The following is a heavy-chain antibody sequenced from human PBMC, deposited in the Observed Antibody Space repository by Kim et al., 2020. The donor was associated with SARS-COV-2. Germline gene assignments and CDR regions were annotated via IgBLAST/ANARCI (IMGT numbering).Heavy chain of an antibody. CDR1: GGSFSGYY. Sequence: SETLSLTCAVYGGSFSGYYWSWIRQPPGKGLEWIGEINHSGSTNYNPSLKSRVTISVDTSKNQFSLKLSSVTAADTAVYYCARGTTVTTIFEVYYYYNMDVWGKGTTVTVSS. J-gene: IGHJ6*04. CDR3: ARGTTVTTIFEVYYYYNMDV. CDR2: INHSGST. D-gene: IGHD4-17*01. V-gene: IGHV4-34*01.